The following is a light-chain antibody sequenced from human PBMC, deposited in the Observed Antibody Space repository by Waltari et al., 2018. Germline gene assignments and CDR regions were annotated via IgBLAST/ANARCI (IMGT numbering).Light chain of an antibody. CDR3: QHYGSSLWT. Sequence: IVLTHSPCTLSFSPGARATLSCRASQSVRDRSLAWYQHKPGQAPRLLIWGASHMMTGIPHRFSGSGSGTDFTLTISSLEPEDFAVYYCQHYGSSLWTFGQGTKLEIK. CDR2: GAS. J-gene: IGKJ1*01. CDR1: QSVRDRS. V-gene: IGKV3-20*01.